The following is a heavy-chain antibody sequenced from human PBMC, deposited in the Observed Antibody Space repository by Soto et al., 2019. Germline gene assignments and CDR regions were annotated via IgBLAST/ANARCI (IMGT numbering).Heavy chain of an antibody. D-gene: IGHD4-17*01. CDR3: ATSYGDYGY. Sequence: PGESLKISCQGSGYTFTIYWVAWVRQKAGKGLECMGIIYPDDSDTRYNPSFQGQVTISADKSISTAYLQWSTLKASDTAMYYCATSYGDYGYWGQGTLVTVSS. V-gene: IGHV5-51*01. J-gene: IGHJ4*02. CDR1: GYTFTIYW. CDR2: IYPDDSDT.